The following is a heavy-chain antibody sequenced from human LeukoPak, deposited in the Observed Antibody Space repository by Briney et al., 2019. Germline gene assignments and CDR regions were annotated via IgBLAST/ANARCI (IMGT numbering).Heavy chain of an antibody. CDR3: AREGGDCSSTSCYRDFDY. D-gene: IGHD2-2*02. Sequence: PGGSLRLSCAASGFTFSSYNMNWVRQAPGKGLEWVSSISSSSSYIYYADSVKGRFTISRDNAKNSLYLQMNSLRAEDTAVYYCAREGGDCSSTSCYRDFDYWGQGTLVTVSS. CDR2: ISSSSSYI. J-gene: IGHJ4*02. CDR1: GFTFSSYN. V-gene: IGHV3-21*01.